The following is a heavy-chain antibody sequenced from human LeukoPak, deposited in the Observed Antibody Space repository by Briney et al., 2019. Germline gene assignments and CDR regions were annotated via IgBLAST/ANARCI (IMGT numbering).Heavy chain of an antibody. CDR1: GYSFTSYW. CDR3: ARVGDSGSYFCYFDY. J-gene: IGHJ4*02. CDR2: IYPGDSDT. Sequence: GGSLQISCKGSGYSFTSYWIGWVRQMPGKGLEWMGIIYPGDSDTRYSPSFQGQVTISADKSISTAYLQLSSLKASDTAMYYCARVGDSGSYFCYFDYWGQGTLVTVSS. V-gene: IGHV5-51*01. D-gene: IGHD1-26*01.